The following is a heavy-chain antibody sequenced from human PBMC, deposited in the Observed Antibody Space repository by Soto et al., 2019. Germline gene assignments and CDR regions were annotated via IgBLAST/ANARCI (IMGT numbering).Heavy chain of an antibody. CDR1: GYSFTRYW. J-gene: IGHJ6*02. CDR2: IDPTDSYT. V-gene: IGHV5-10-1*01. D-gene: IGHD4-17*01. CDR3: ARLLLTTVTRMDI. Sequence: HGDSLKISCKGSGYSFTRYWISWVRQMPGKGLEWMGRIDPTDSYTNYSPSFQGHVTISADKSISTAYLQWSSLKASDTAMYYCARLLLTTVTRMDIWGQGTTVTVSS.